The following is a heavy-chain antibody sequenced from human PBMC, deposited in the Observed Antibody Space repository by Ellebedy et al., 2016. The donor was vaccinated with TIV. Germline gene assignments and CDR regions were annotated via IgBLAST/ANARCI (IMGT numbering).Heavy chain of an antibody. CDR3: ARDHVEMATILSAFDI. D-gene: IGHD5-24*01. J-gene: IGHJ3*02. Sequence: SETLSLTXTVSGGSISSYYWSWIRQPAGKGLEWIGRIYISGSTNYNPSFKSRVIMSVDTSKNQFSLNLRPVTAADTAVYYCARDHVEMATILSAFDIWGQGIMVTVSS. CDR2: IYISGST. V-gene: IGHV4-4*07. CDR1: GGSISSYY.